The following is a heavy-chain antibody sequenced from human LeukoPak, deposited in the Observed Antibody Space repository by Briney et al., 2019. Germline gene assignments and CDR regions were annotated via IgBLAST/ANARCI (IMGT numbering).Heavy chain of an antibody. CDR1: GFSFTNSA. V-gene: IGHV1-58*01. CDR3: AAAYIGGAMVTNAFDI. J-gene: IGHJ3*02. D-gene: IGHD5-18*01. Sequence: SVKVSCKASGFSFTNSAVQWVRQARGQRLEWVGWIVVGSGNTIYVQKFQERVTITRDMSTSTAYMELSSLRSEDTAVYYCAAAYIGGAMVTNAFDIWGQGTMVTVSS. CDR2: IVVGSGNT.